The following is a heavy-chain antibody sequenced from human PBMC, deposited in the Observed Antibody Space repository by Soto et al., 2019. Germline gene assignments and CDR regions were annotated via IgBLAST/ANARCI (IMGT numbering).Heavy chain of an antibody. CDR3: AREGGGLWFGDYGMDV. Sequence: EVQLVESGGGLVQPGGSLRLSCAASGFTFSSYSMNWVRQAPGKGLEWVSYISSSSSTIYYADSVKGRFTLSRDNAKNSLYLQMNSLRDEDTAVYYCAREGGGLWFGDYGMDVWGQGTTVTVSS. D-gene: IGHD3-10*01. CDR2: ISSSSSTI. CDR1: GFTFSSYS. V-gene: IGHV3-48*02. J-gene: IGHJ6*02.